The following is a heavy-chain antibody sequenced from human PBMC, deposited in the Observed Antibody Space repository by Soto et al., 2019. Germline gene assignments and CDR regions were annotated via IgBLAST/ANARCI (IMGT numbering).Heavy chain of an antibody. CDR3: ARHHCSGGSCYTPIGQLGGNWFDP. V-gene: IGHV4-59*08. CDR1: GGSISSYY. D-gene: IGHD2-15*01. J-gene: IGHJ5*02. Sequence: QVQLQESGPGLVKPSETLSLTCTVSGGSISSYYWSWIRQPPGKGLEWIGYIYYSGTTNYNPSLKGRVTISVDTSTNQFSLKLSSVTAADTAVYYCARHHCSGGSCYTPIGQLGGNWFDPWGQGTLVTVSS. CDR2: IYYSGTT.